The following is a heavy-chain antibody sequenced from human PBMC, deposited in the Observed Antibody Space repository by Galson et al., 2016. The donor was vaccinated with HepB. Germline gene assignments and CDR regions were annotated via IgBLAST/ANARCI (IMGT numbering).Heavy chain of an antibody. CDR2: IKQDGSEK. CDR1: GFTFGGFW. CDR3: VRSKSMSHRFLGLPRNQRGYNYGSLVFDL. Sequence: SLRLSCASSGFTFGGFWMSWVRQAPGKGLQWVATIKQDGSEKYYVDSVRGRFTISRDNPESSLYVQMNGLRVEDPAVYYCVRSKSMSHRFLGLPRNQRGYNYGSLVFDLWGQGMLVTVSS. V-gene: IGHV3-7*03. D-gene: IGHD5-18*01. J-gene: IGHJ5*02.